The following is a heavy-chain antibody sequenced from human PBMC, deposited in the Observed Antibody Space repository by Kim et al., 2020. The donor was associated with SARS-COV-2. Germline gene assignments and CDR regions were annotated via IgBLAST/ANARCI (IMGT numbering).Heavy chain of an antibody. D-gene: IGHD3-22*01. CDR2: ISSSSSTI. V-gene: IGHV3-48*02. CDR3: AREHYYDSSGKLMGWY. Sequence: GGSLRLSCAASGFTFSSYSMNWVRQAPGKGLEWVSYISSSSSTIYYADSVKGRFTISRDNAKNSLYLQMNSLRDEDTAVYYCAREHYYDSSGKLMGWYWGQGTLVTVSS. CDR1: GFTFSSYS. J-gene: IGHJ4*02.